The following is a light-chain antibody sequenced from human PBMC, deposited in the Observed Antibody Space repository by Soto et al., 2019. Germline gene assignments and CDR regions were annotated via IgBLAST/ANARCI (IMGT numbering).Light chain of an antibody. J-gene: IGKJ2*01. CDR1: QSVGNL. CDR3: QKSGS. Sequence: EIVLTQSPVTLSVSPGERATLSCRASQSVGNLLAWYQQRPGQAPRLLMYDVVNRATGIPARFSGSGSGTDFTLTISSLETEDSEVYCCQKSGSFGQGTKLEIK. CDR2: DVV. V-gene: IGKV3-11*01.